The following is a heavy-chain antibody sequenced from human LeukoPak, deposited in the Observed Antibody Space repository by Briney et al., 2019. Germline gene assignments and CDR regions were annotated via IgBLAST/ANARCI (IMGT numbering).Heavy chain of an antibody. D-gene: IGHD6-25*01. CDR1: GFTFSSYA. J-gene: IGHJ6*02. CDR2: ISYDGSNK. CDR3: ARDLSPGSYYYYGMDV. V-gene: IGHV3-30-3*01. Sequence: GGSLRLSCAASGFTFSSYAMHWVRQAPGKGLEWVAVISYDGSNKYYADSVKGRFTISRDNSKNTLYLQMNSLRAEDTAVYYCARDLSPGSYYYYGMDVWGQGTTVTVSS.